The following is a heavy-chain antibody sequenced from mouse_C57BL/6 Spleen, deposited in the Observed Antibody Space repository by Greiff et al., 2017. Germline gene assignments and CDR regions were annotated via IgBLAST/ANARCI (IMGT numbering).Heavy chain of an antibody. J-gene: IGHJ3*01. V-gene: IGHV1-55*01. CDR2: IYPGSGGT. D-gene: IGHD3-1*01. CDR1: GYTFTSYW. CDR3: AGFGCSGYGGCAY. Sequence: QVQLKESGAELVKPGASVKMSCKASGYTFTSYWITWVKQRPGQGLEWIGDIYPGSGGTNYNEKFKSKATLTVDTSSSTAYMQLSSLTSVGSAVSYCAGFGCSGYGGCAYWGQGTLVTVSA.